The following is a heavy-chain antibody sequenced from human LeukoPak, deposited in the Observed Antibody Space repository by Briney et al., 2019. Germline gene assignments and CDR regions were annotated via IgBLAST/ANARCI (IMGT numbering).Heavy chain of an antibody. CDR2: IHSGGST. J-gene: IGHJ4*02. V-gene: IGHV3-53*01. CDR3: ARSSGRGYDS. Sequence: GGSLRLSCAASELTSSTSWMSWVRQAPGKGLEWVSVIHSGGSTYYGDSVKGRFTISRDNSKNTLYLQMNSLRAEDTAVYYCARSSGRGYDSWGQGTLVTVSS. D-gene: IGHD3-22*01. CDR1: ELTSSTSW.